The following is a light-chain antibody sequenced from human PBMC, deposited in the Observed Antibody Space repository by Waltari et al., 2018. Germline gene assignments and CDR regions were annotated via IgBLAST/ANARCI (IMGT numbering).Light chain of an antibody. V-gene: IGLV1-44*01. Sequence: QSVLTQPPSASGTPGQRVTISCSGRSSNIGSNPVNWYQQLPGTAPNPRIYSNNQRPSGVPDRFSGSKSGTSASLAISGLQSEDEADYYCAAWDDSLNGWVFGGGTKLTVL. CDR2: SNN. J-gene: IGLJ3*02. CDR1: SSNIGSNP. CDR3: AAWDDSLNGWV.